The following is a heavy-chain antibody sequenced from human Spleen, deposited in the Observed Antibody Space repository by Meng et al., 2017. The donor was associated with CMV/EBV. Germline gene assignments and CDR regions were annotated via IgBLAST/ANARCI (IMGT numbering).Heavy chain of an antibody. CDR3: AKDGSYYGSGSYYYFDY. Sequence: GESLKISCAASGFTFSSYGMHWVRQASGKGLEWVAVVWYDGTNEHYADSVKGRFTISRDNSKNTLYLQMNSLRAEDTAVYYCAKDGSYYGSGSYYYFDYWGQGTLVTVSS. J-gene: IGHJ4*02. CDR2: VWYDGTNE. CDR1: GFTFSSYG. V-gene: IGHV3-33*06. D-gene: IGHD3-10*01.